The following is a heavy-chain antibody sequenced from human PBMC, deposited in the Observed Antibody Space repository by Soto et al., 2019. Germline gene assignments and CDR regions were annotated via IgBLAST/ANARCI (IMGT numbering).Heavy chain of an antibody. J-gene: IGHJ4*02. Sequence: EVQLVESGGGLVQPGGSLRLSCVLSEFTFSTYGMSWVRQAPGKGLEWVANIEQDGGEKNYLESVRGRFTISRDNAKKSLYLEMNSLRAEDTAVYYCAGGSGWESESWGQGTLVTVSS. V-gene: IGHV3-7*05. CDR2: IEQDGGEK. CDR3: AGGSGWESES. CDR1: EFTFSTYG. D-gene: IGHD6-19*01.